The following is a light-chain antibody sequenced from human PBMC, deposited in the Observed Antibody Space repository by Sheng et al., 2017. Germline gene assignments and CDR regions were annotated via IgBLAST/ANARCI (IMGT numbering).Light chain of an antibody. CDR3: QQYSTYST. V-gene: IGKV1-5*03. CDR2: RAS. J-gene: IGKJ3*01. CDR1: QSISNW. Sequence: DIQMTQSPSTLSASVGDTVTITCRASQSISNWLAWYQQKPGKAPKLLIYRASSLQGGVSSRFTGSGSGTEFTLTINSLQPDDFATYYCQQYSTYSTFGPGTKVDFK.